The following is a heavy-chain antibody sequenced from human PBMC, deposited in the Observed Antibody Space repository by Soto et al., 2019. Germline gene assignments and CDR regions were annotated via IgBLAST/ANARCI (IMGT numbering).Heavy chain of an antibody. D-gene: IGHD4-4*01. J-gene: IGHJ5*02. CDR3: ARRPGMTTIWFDP. CDR1: GGSISSSSYY. CDR2: IYYSGST. Sequence: SETLSLTCAVSGGSISSSSYYWGWIRQPPGKGLEWIGSIYYSGSTYYNPSLKSRVTISVDTSKNQFSLKLSSVTAADTAVYYCARRPGMTTIWFDPWGQGTLVTVS. V-gene: IGHV4-39*01.